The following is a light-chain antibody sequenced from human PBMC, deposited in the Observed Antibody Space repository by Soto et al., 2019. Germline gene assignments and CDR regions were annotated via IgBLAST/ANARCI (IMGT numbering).Light chain of an antibody. V-gene: IGLV2-11*01. CDR3: CSYAGSYTWV. Sequence: QSALTQPRSVSGSPEQSVTISCTGTSSDVGDYNYVSWYQQHPGKAPKLMIYDVSKRPSGVPDRFSGSKSGNTASLTISGLQAEDEADYYCCSYAGSYTWVFGGGTQLTVL. CDR1: SSDVGDYNY. CDR2: DVS. J-gene: IGLJ3*02.